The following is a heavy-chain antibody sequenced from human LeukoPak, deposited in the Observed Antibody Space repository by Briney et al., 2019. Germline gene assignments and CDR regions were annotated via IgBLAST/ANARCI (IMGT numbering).Heavy chain of an antibody. Sequence: SETLSLTCTVSGGSISSSIYYWGWIRQPPGKGLEWIGGISYSGSTNYNPSLKSRLTISVDTSKNQFSLKLSSVTAADTAMSYCAGAPNPSYFDYWGQGPLVTVSP. CDR1: GGSISSSIYY. J-gene: IGHJ4*02. CDR2: ISYSGST. CDR3: AGAPNPSYFDY. D-gene: IGHD2-8*01. V-gene: IGHV4-39*01.